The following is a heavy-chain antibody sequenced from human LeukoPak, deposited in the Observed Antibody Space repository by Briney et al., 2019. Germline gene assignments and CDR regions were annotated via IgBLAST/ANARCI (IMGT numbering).Heavy chain of an antibody. CDR3: ARGRPGYYYDSSGYYSVGHFFDY. Sequence: KGLEWIASIYYSGSTSYNPSLKSRVTISVDTSKNQFSLKLSSVTAADTAVYYCARGRPGYYYDSSGYYSVGHFFDYWGQGTLVAVSS. J-gene: IGHJ4*02. D-gene: IGHD3-22*01. V-gene: IGHV4-39*07. CDR2: IYYSGST.